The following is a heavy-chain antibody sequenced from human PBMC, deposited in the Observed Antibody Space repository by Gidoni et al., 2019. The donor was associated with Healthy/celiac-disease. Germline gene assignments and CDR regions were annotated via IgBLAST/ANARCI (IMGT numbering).Heavy chain of an antibody. V-gene: IGHV6-1*01. CDR2: TSYRSKWYN. J-gene: IGHJ6*02. Sequence: QVPLQQSGPGLVNPSQTPSLTCAIPVDGVSSNSAAWNCIRQSPSRGLESLGRTSYRSKWYNDYAISVKSRIAINPDTSKNQFSLQLNSVTPEDTAVYYCARSYYYGSGSYYPYYYYGMDVWGQGTTVTVSS. CDR1: VDGVSSNSAA. D-gene: IGHD3-10*01. CDR3: ARSYYYGSGSYYPYYYYGMDV.